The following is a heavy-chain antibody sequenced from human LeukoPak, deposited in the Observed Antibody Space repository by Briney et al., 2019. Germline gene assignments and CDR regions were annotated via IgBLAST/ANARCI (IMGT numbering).Heavy chain of an antibody. CDR3: AGLIRPGWFDP. Sequence: PSETLSLTCAVYGGSFSGHYWSWIRQPPGKGLEWIANIYYSGSTYYNPSLKSRVTISVDTSKNQFSLKLSSVTAADTAVYYCAGLIRPGWFDPWGQGTLVTVSS. V-gene: IGHV4-34*01. CDR2: IYYSGST. J-gene: IGHJ5*02. D-gene: IGHD1-14*01. CDR1: GGSFSGHY.